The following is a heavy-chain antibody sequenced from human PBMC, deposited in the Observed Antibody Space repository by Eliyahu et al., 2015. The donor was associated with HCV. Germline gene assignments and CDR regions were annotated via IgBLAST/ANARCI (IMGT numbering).Heavy chain of an antibody. V-gene: IGHV4-59*01. CDR1: GGXIXTYY. J-gene: IGHJ5*02. CDR3: ASGGGGIAVTGTGGWFDP. Sequence: QVQLQESGPGLVKPSETLSLTCTVSGGXIXTYYWGWIRQPPGKGLEWIGYIHYSGSTNLNPSLKSRVTISVDTSKNQFSLNLTSVTAADTAMYYCASGGGGIAVTGTGGWFDPWGQGTLVTVSS. D-gene: IGHD6-19*01. CDR2: IHYSGST.